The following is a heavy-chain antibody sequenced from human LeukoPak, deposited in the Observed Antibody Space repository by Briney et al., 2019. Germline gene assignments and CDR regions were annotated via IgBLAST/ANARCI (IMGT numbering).Heavy chain of an antibody. V-gene: IGHV4-4*07. J-gene: IGHJ4*02. Sequence: SETLSLTCTVPRGSISSYYRSWIRQPAGKAPEWIGRIYSSGIINYNPSLKSRVTMSLDNSKNQLSLKLCYVTAADPTVYYCARDTGKSGYPDYWGQGTLVTVSS. D-gene: IGHD3-3*01. CDR3: ARDTGKSGYPDY. CDR2: IYSSGII. CDR1: RGSISSYY.